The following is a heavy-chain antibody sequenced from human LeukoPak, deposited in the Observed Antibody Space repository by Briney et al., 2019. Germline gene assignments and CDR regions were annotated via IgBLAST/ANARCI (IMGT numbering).Heavy chain of an antibody. Sequence: GRSLRLSCAASGFTVRSNFMNWVRQAPGKGLEWVSVIYSGGSTYYADSVKGRFTISRDNSKNTLYLQMNSLRAEDTAVYYCAKVHGSGSYYSDYWGQGTLVTVSS. J-gene: IGHJ4*02. CDR1: GFTVRSNF. D-gene: IGHD3-10*01. CDR3: AKVHGSGSYYSDY. CDR2: IYSGGST. V-gene: IGHV3-66*01.